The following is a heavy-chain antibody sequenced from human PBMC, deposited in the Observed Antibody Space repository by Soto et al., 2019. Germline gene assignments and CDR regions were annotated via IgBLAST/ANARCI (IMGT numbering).Heavy chain of an antibody. CDR2: ISHSGST. CDR1: GGSFSGYY. CDR3: ARGPFGYSSH. J-gene: IGHJ4*02. D-gene: IGHD6-19*01. V-gene: IGHV4-34*01. Sequence: PSETLSLTCAVYGGSFSGYYRSWIRQPPGKGLEWIGEISHSGSTNYNPSLKSRVTISVDTSKNQFSLKLSSVTAADTAVYYCARGPFGYSSHWGQGTLVTVSS.